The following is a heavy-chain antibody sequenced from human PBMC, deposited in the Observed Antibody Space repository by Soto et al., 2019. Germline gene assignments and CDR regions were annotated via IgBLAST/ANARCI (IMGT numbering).Heavy chain of an antibody. CDR3: ASEYSSSSWFDP. V-gene: IGHV4-59*08. CDR1: GGSISRYY. Sequence: SETLSLTCTVSGGSISRYYWSWIRQPPGKGLEWIGYIYYSGSTNYNPSLKSRVTISVDTSKNQFSLKLTSVTAADTAVYYCASEYSSSSWFDPWGQGALVTVSS. D-gene: IGHD6-6*01. J-gene: IGHJ5*02. CDR2: IYYSGST.